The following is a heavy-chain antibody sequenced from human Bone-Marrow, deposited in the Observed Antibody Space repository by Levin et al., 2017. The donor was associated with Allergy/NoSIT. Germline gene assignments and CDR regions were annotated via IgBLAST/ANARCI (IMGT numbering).Heavy chain of an antibody. D-gene: IGHD2-2*01. CDR3: AREPVSSTGWSDS. J-gene: IGHJ5*01. CDR1: GFRFSDYA. V-gene: IGHV3-33*01. CDR2: MWSEDSNK. Sequence: GESLKISCEASGFRFSDYAIHWVRQTPGKGLEWVAVMWSEDSNKFFADSVKGRFTISRDNAMSTVYLHMSDLRAEDTAVYYCAREPVSSTGWSDSWGQGTLVTVSS.